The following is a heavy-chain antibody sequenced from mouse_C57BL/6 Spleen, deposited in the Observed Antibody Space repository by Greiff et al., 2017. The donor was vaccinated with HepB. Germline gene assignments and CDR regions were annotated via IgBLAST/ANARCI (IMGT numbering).Heavy chain of an antibody. V-gene: IGHV1-64*01. CDR1: GYTFTSYW. CDR3: ARSVDDYYGSRDCAMDY. CDR2: IHPNSGST. Sequence: QVQLQQPGAELVKPGASVKLSCKASGYTFTSYWMHWVKQRPGQGLEWIGMIHPNSGSTNYNEKFKSKATLTVDNSSSTAYMQLSSLTSADSAVYYCARSVDDYYGSRDCAMDYWGQGTSVTVSS. D-gene: IGHD1-1*01. J-gene: IGHJ4*01.